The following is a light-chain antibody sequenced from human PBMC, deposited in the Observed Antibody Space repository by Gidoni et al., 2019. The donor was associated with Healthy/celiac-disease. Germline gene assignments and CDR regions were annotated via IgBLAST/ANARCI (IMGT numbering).Light chain of an antibody. CDR3: SSYTSSSTRV. CDR2: DVI. Sequence: QSALTHPASVSGSPGQSTTISCTGTSSYVGGYNYVSWYQQHPGEAPKLMVYDVITRPSGVSNRFSGSKSGNTASLTISGLQAEDEADYYCSSYTSSSTRVFGTGTKVTVL. V-gene: IGLV2-14*01. J-gene: IGLJ1*01. CDR1: SSYVGGYNY.